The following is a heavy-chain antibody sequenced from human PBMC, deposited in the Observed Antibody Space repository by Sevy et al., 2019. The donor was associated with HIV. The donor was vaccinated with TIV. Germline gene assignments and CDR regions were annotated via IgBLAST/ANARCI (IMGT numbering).Heavy chain of an antibody. J-gene: IGHJ4*02. D-gene: IGHD3-10*01. CDR2: VNTDGKST. V-gene: IGHV3-74*01. CDR3: TRDGPSDGSGTYYFDY. CDR1: GFTFSNNW. Sequence: GGSLRLSCVASGFTFSNNWMHWVRQAPGRGLVWVSRVNTDGKSTSYADSVQGRFTISRDNAKNTVYLQMNSLRVEDTAVYYCTRDGPSDGSGTYYFDYWGQGTLVTVSS.